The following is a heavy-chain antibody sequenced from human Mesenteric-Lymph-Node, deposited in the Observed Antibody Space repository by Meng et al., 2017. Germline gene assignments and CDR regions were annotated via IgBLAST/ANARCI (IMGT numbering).Heavy chain of an antibody. CDR1: GFTFSNYA. J-gene: IGHJ4*02. V-gene: IGHV3-23*01. D-gene: IGHD6-19*01. Sequence: GESLKISCAASGFTFSNYAKSWVRQAPGKGLEWISSVTTSANTYFADSVKGRFTISRDFSKNTLYLQMNSLRDDDTAVYFCARSREAVLGTGAFDYWGQGTLVTVSS. CDR3: ARSREAVLGTGAFDY. CDR2: VTTSANT.